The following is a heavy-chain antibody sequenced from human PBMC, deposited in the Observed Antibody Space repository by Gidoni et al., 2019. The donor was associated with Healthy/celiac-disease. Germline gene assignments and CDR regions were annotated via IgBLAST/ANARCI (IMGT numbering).Heavy chain of an antibody. CDR2: IIPIFGTA. D-gene: IGHD2-15*01. Sequence: QVQLVQSGAEVKKPGSSVKVSCKASGGTVSSYAISWVRQAPGQGLEWLGGIIPIFGTANYAQKFQGRVTITADESTSTAYMELSSLRSEDTAVYYCARGGRYCSGGSCYRGGFDPWGQGTLVTVSS. V-gene: IGHV1-69*01. J-gene: IGHJ5*02. CDR3: ARGGRYCSGGSCYRGGFDP. CDR1: GGTVSSYA.